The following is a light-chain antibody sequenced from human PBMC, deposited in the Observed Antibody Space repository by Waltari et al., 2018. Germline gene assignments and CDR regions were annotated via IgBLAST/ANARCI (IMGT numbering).Light chain of an antibody. Sequence: DIQMTQSPSTLSASVGDRVTITCRASQSISSWLAWYQQKPGTAPTLLIYKASSLESGVPSRFSGSGSGTEFTLPISSLQPDDFATYYCQPYNSYPLTFGGGTKVEIK. J-gene: IGKJ4*01. V-gene: IGKV1-5*03. CDR2: KAS. CDR3: QPYNSYPLT. CDR1: QSISSW.